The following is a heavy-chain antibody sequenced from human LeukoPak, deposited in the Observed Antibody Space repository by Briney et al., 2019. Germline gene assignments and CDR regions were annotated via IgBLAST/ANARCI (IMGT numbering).Heavy chain of an antibody. CDR3: AREPRADYGDYRNYYYYMDV. CDR2: INPNSGGT. CDR1: GYTFTGYY. D-gene: IGHD4-17*01. Sequence: GASVKVSCKASGYTFTGYYMHWVRQAPGQGLEWMGWINPNSGGTNYAQKFQGRVTMTRDTSIGTAYMELSRLRSDDTAVYYCAREPRADYGDYRNYYYYMDVWGKGTTVTVSS. J-gene: IGHJ6*03. V-gene: IGHV1-2*02.